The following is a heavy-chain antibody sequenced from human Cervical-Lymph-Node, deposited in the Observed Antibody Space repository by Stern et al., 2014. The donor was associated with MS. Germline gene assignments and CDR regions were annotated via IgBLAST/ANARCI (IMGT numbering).Heavy chain of an antibody. CDR3: AREVRAYGDFYYFDY. CDR2: IYYSGST. Sequence: QLQLQESGQGLVKPSQTLSLTCTVSGGSISSGGYYWSWIRQHPGKGLEWIGYIYYSGSTYYNPSLKSRVTISVDTSKNQFSLKLSSVTAADTAVYYCAREVRAYGDFYYFDYWGQGTLVTVSS. J-gene: IGHJ4*02. CDR1: GGSISSGGYY. V-gene: IGHV4-31*03. D-gene: IGHD4-17*01.